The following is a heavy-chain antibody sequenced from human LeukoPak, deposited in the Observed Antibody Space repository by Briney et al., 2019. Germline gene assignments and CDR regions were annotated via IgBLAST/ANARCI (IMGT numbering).Heavy chain of an antibody. CDR1: GGSFSGYY. CDR2: INHSGST. V-gene: IGHV4-34*01. Sequence: PSETLSLTCAVDGGSFSGYYWSWIRQPPGKGLEWIGEINHSGSTNYNPSLKSRVTLSVDTSKNQFSLKLSSVTAADTAVYYCARVPPPGTTSDWVFDYWGQGTLVTVSS. J-gene: IGHJ4*02. D-gene: IGHD1-1*01. CDR3: ARVPPPGTTSDWVFDY.